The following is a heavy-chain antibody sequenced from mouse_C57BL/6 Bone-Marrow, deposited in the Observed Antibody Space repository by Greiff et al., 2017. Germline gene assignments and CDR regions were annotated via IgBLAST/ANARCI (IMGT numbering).Heavy chain of an antibody. CDR1: GFTFSSYA. Sequence: EVQGVESGGGLVKPGGSLKLSCAASGFTFSSYALSWVRQTPEKRLEWVATLSDGGSYTYSPANVTGRFPISRDHAKNNLYLQMSHMKYDDTAMYYGARDRQLRPRYFDYWGQGTTLTVSS. CDR3: ARDRQLRPRYFDY. CDR2: LSDGGSYT. D-gene: IGHD3-2*02. V-gene: IGHV5-4*01. J-gene: IGHJ2*01.